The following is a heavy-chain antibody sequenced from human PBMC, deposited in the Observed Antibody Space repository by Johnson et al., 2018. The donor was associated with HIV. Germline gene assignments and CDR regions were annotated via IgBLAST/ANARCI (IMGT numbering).Heavy chain of an antibody. CDR3: GREGGVTMVDGFDI. CDR2: INWNGGST. Sequence: VQLVESGGGLVQPGGSLRLSCAASGFIVSGNHMNWVRQVPGKGLEWVSGINWNGGSTGYADSVKGRFTISRDNAKKSLYLQMNSLRAEDTAVYYCGREGGVTMVDGFDIWGQGTMVTVSS. CDR1: GFIVSGNH. J-gene: IGHJ3*02. D-gene: IGHD3-10*01. V-gene: IGHV3-20*04.